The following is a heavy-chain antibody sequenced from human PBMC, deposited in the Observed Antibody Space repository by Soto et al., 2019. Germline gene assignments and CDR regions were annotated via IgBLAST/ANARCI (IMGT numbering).Heavy chain of an antibody. J-gene: IGHJ3*02. Sequence: QVQLVQSGAEVQKPGSSVKVSCKASGGTFSSYTISWVRQAPGQGLEWMGRIIPILSIANYAQKFQGRVTITADKSTSTAYMELSSLRSEDTAVYYCASQTGGEAFDIWGQGTMVTVSS. CDR2: IIPILSIA. CDR1: GGTFSSYT. D-gene: IGHD7-27*01. V-gene: IGHV1-69*02. CDR3: ASQTGGEAFDI.